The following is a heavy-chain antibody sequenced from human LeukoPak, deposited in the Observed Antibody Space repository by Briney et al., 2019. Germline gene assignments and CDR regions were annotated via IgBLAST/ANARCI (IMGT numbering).Heavy chain of an antibody. D-gene: IGHD6-19*01. V-gene: IGHV4-4*07. CDR1: GVSISSYY. CDR3: ARDGRQWLDSNPFDY. Sequence: PSETLSLTCTVSGVSISSYYWSWIRQPAGKGLEWIGRIYTSGSTNYNPSLKSRVTMSVDTSKNQFSLKLSSVTAADTAVYYCARDGRQWLDSNPFDYWGQGTLVTVSS. CDR2: IYTSGST. J-gene: IGHJ4*02.